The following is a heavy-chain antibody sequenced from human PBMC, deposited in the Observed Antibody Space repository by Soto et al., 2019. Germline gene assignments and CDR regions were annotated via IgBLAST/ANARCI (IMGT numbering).Heavy chain of an antibody. D-gene: IGHD3-22*01. V-gene: IGHV3-23*01. CDR2: ISGSGGST. J-gene: IGHJ4*02. CDR3: AKNSYYDSSGYFDY. Sequence: GGSLRLSCAASGFAFSSYAMSWVRQAPGKGLEWVSVISGSGGSTYYADSVKGRFTISRDNSKNTLYLQMNSLRVEDTAVYYCAKNSYYDSSGYFDYWGQGTLVTVSS. CDR1: GFAFSSYA.